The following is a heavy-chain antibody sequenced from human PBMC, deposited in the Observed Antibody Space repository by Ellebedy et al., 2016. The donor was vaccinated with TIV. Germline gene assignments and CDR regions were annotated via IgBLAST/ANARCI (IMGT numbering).Heavy chain of an antibody. CDR1: GGSXXRGSXX. Sequence: MPSETLSLTCTVSGGSXXRGSXXWNWLRQYPGXGLEWIGYTYYSGSTCYNPSLKSRVNVSVYTSKNQFSLKLSSVTAADTAVYYCARGKFEAAGRDHWGQGTLVTVSS. CDR3: ARGKFEAAGRDH. J-gene: IGHJ4*02. D-gene: IGHD6-13*01. V-gene: IGHV4-31*03. CDR2: TYYSGST.